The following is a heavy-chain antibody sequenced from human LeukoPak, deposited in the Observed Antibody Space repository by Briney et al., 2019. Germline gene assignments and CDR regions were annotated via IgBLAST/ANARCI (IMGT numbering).Heavy chain of an antibody. CDR1: GFTFSSYW. D-gene: IGHD2-2*01. V-gene: IGHV3-74*01. CDR2: INSDGSST. CDR3: ARDLGWVVPAAIDY. Sequence: GGSLRLSCAAAGFTFSSYWIHCVSQAPGKGLVWVSRINSDGSSTSYADSVKGRFTISRDNAKNTLYLQMNSLRAEDTAVYYCARDLGWVVPAAIDYWGQGTLVTVSS. J-gene: IGHJ4*02.